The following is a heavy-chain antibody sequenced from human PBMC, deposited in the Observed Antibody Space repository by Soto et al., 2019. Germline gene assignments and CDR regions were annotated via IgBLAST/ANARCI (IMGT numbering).Heavy chain of an antibody. V-gene: IGHV1-3*01. CDR3: ARVGFGQMVYAIGNLYYYGMDV. J-gene: IGHJ6*02. CDR1: GYTFTSYG. CDR2: INAGNGNT. D-gene: IGHD2-8*01. Sequence: ASVKVSCKASGYTFTSYGIHWVRQAPGQRLEWTGWINAGNGNTKYSEKFQGRVTITRDTSASTAYLQMNSLRAEDTAVYYCARVGFGQMVYAIGNLYYYGMDVWGQGTTVTVSS.